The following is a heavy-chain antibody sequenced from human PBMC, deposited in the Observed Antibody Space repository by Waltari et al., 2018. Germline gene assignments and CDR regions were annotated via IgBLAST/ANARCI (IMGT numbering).Heavy chain of an antibody. Sequence: EVQLLESGGGLVQHGGSLRLSCAASGFTISSHAMTWVRQAPGKGLEWVSGISGSGGGTYYADSVKGRFTISRDNSKNTLYLQMNSLRAGDTAVYYCAKDRRYISSWSTVFDIWGQGTMVTVSS. J-gene: IGHJ3*02. CDR3: AKDRRYISSWSTVFDI. D-gene: IGHD6-13*01. CDR1: GFTISSHA. CDR2: ISGSGGGT. V-gene: IGHV3-23*01.